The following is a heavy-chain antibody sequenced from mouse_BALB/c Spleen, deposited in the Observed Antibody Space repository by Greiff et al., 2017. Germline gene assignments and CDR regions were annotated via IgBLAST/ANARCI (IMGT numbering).Heavy chain of an antibody. CDR2: ISSGGST. CDR3: ASGITTVVAPYAMDY. CDR1: GFTFSSYA. J-gene: IGHJ4*01. V-gene: IGHV5-6-5*01. Sequence: EVQGVESGGGLVKPGGSLKLSCAASGFTFSSYAMSWVRQTPEKRLEWVASISSGGSTYYPDSVKGRFTISRDNARNILYLQMSSLRSEDTAMYYCASGITTVVAPYAMDYWGQGTSVTVSS. D-gene: IGHD1-1*01.